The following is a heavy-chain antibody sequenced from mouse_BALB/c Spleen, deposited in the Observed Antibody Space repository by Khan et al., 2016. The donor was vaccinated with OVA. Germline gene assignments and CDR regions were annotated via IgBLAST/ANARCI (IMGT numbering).Heavy chain of an antibody. V-gene: IGHV3-2*02. Sequence: VQLKQSGPGLVKPSQSLSLTCTVTGYSITSDYARNWIRQFPGNKLEWMGYKSYSGSTTYNPSFKSRISITRDTSKDQFFLQLKSVTSEDTATYYCASELGRYYALDYWGQGTSVTVSS. J-gene: IGHJ4*01. CDR1: GYSITSDYA. D-gene: IGHD4-1*01. CDR2: KSYSGST. CDR3: ASELGRYYALDY.